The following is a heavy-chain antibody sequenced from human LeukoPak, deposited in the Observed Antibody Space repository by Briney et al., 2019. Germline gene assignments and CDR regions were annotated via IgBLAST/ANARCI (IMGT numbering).Heavy chain of an antibody. CDR3: ARGCGGDCYSDAFDI. V-gene: IGHV4-39*07. CDR1: GDSISSSTSY. Sequence: SETLSLTCTVAGDSISSSTSYWAWIRQSPGKGLEWIGSLYSGSTYYNPSLKSRLIISIDTSKNQFSLRLRSVTAADTAVYYCARGCGGDCYSDAFDIWGQGTMVTVSS. D-gene: IGHD2-21*02. J-gene: IGHJ3*02. CDR2: LYSGST.